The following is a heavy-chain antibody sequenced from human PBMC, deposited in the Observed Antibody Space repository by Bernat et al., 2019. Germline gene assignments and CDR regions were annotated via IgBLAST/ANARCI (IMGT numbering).Heavy chain of an antibody. J-gene: IGHJ4*02. V-gene: IGHV3-48*02. Sequence: VQMVESGGGVVQPGTSLRLSCAASGFTFNAYYMNWVRQAPGKGLEWVSSISSSSGTRNYADSVRGRFTISRDNAKNSLYLQMNSLRDEDTAVYYCARDPELGDGVFPDYWGQGTLVTVSS. D-gene: IGHD3-16*01. CDR2: ISSSSGTR. CDR1: GFTFNAYY. CDR3: ARDPELGDGVFPDY.